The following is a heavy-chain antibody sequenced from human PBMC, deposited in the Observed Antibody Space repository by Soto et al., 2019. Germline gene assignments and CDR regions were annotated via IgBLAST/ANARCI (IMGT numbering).Heavy chain of an antibody. Sequence: QVQLVESGGGVVQPGRSLRLSCAASGFTFSSYGMHWVRQAPGKGLEWVAVISYDGSNKYYADSVKGRFTISRDNSKNTLYLQMNSLRAEDTAVYYCANLHADFWSGPRGYYYYMDVWGKGTTVTVSS. CDR3: ANLHADFWSGPRGYYYYMDV. CDR1: GFTFSSYG. V-gene: IGHV3-30*18. CDR2: ISYDGSNK. D-gene: IGHD3-3*01. J-gene: IGHJ6*03.